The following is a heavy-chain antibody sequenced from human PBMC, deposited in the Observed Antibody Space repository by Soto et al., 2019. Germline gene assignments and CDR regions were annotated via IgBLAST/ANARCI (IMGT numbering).Heavy chain of an antibody. V-gene: IGHV4-31*03. J-gene: IGHJ4*02. CDR1: GGSISSGGYY. CDR2: IYYSGST. Sequence: SETLSLTCTVSGGSISSGGYYWSWIRQHPGKGLEWIGYIYYSGSTYYNPSLKSRVTMSVDTSKNQFSLKLISVTAADTAVYYCATSGGRSRAYYWGQGTLVTVSS. CDR3: ATSGGRSRAYY.